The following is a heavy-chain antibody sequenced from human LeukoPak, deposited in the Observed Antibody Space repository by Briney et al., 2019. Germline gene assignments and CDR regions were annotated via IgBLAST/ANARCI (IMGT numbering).Heavy chain of an antibody. CDR1: GYTFTGYY. D-gene: IGHD3-22*01. V-gene: IGHV1-69*13. J-gene: IGHJ2*01. Sequence: SVKVSCKASGYTFTGYYMHWVRQAPGQGLEWMGGIIPIFGAANYAQKFQGRVTITADESTSTAYMELSSLRSEDTAVYYCARPVVSGSGYPPVGYFDLWGRGTLVTVSS. CDR3: ARPVVSGSGYPPVGYFDL. CDR2: IIPIFGAA.